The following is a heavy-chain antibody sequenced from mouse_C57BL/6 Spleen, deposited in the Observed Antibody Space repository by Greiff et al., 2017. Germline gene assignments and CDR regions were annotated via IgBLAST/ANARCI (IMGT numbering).Heavy chain of an antibody. CDR1: GFTFTDYY. J-gene: IGHJ4*01. Sequence: EVTLQESGGGLVQPGGSLSLSCAASGFTFTDYYMSWVRQPPGKALAWLGFIRNKANGYTTEYSASVKGRFTISRDNSPSILYLQMNALRAEDSATDYCARPRDYYYAMDDWGQGTSVTVSS. CDR3: ARPRDYYYAMDD. V-gene: IGHV7-3*01. CDR2: IRNKANGYTT.